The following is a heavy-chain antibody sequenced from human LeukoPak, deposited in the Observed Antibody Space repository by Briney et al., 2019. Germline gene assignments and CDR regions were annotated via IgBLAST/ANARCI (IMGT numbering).Heavy chain of an antibody. CDR2: TFYRSKWYS. J-gene: IGHJ3*02. V-gene: IGHV6-1*01. CDR3: ARGYYYDSSGPIVGAFDI. CDR1: GDSVSSNSAT. D-gene: IGHD3-22*01. Sequence: KRSQTLSLTCAISGDSVSSNSATWNWIRQSPSRGLEWLGRTFYRSKWYSDSALSVNSRITINPDTSRNQFSLQLNSVTPDDTAVYYCARGYYYDSSGPIVGAFDIWGQGTMVTVSS.